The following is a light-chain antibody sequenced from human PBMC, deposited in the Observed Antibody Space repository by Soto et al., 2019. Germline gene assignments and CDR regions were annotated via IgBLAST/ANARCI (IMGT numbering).Light chain of an antibody. Sequence: SVLTQPASLSGSPGQSITISCTGTSSDVGSYNLVSWYQQHPGKAPKLMIYEGTKRPSGVSNRFSGSRSGNTASLTISGLQAEDEADYYCCSYARTSTLLFGGGTKVTVL. CDR3: CSYARTSTLL. V-gene: IGLV2-23*01. CDR1: SSDVGSYNL. CDR2: EGT. J-gene: IGLJ2*01.